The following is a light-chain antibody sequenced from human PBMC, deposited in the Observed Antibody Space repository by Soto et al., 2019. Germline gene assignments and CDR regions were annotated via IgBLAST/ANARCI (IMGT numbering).Light chain of an antibody. CDR2: GAS. Sequence: EIVMPQSPATLSVPPGERATLSCRASQSVSSNLAWYQQKPGQGPRLLIYGASSRATGIPARFSGSGSGTEFTLTISSLQSEDFAVYYCQQYSNWPLVTFGGGTKVDIK. CDR1: QSVSSN. CDR3: QQYSNWPLVT. J-gene: IGKJ4*01. V-gene: IGKV3-15*01.